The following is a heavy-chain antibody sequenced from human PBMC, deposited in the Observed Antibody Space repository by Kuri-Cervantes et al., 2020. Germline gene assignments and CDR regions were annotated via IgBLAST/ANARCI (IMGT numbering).Heavy chain of an antibody. CDR3: AREAAFGSSSWFDP. J-gene: IGHJ5*02. D-gene: IGHD6-6*01. CDR2: IIPIFGTA. V-gene: IGHV1-69*13. CDR1: GGTFSSYA. Sequence: SVKVSCKASGGTFSSYAISWVRQAPGQGPEWMGGIIPIFGTANYAQKFQGRVTITADESTSTAYMELSSLRSEDTAVYYCAREAAFGSSSWFDPWGQGTLVTVSS.